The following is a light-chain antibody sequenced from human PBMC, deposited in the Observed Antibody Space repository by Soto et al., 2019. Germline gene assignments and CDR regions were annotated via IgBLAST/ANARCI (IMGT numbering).Light chain of an antibody. CDR1: QIVSSSY. CDR3: QQYGSPPPT. Sequence: EIVLTQSPGTLSLSPGERATLSCRASQIVSSSYLAWYQVKPGQAPRLLMYGASSRATGIPDRISGRGSGTDFALTISRLEPEDFAVYYCQQYGSPPPTFGGGTKVEIK. V-gene: IGKV3-20*01. J-gene: IGKJ4*01. CDR2: GAS.